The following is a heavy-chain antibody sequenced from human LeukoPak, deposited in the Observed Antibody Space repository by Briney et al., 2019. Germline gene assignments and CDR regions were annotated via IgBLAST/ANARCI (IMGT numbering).Heavy chain of an antibody. CDR3: ARDPRYYDFWSGYQSYDY. J-gene: IGHJ4*02. CDR1: GFTFSSYW. V-gene: IGHV3-74*01. D-gene: IGHD3-3*01. CDR2: INSDGSST. Sequence: GGSLRLSCAASGFTFSSYWMHWVRQAPGKGLVWASRINSDGSSTSYADSVKGRFTISRDNAKNTLYLQMNSLRAEDTAVYYCARDPRYYDFWSGYQSYDYWGQGTLVTVSS.